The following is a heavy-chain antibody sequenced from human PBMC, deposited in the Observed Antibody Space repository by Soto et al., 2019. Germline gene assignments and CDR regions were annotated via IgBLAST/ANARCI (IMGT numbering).Heavy chain of an antibody. CDR1: GFTFDDYG. V-gene: IGHV3-20*01. Sequence: GGSLRLSCAASGFTFDDYGMSWVRQAPGKGLEWASGINWKGGSTGYADSVKGRFPISRDNAKNSLYLQMNSLRAEDTALYHCARVQNSEPYAFDIWGQGTMVTVSS. D-gene: IGHD4-4*01. CDR2: INWKGGST. CDR3: ARVQNSEPYAFDI. J-gene: IGHJ3*02.